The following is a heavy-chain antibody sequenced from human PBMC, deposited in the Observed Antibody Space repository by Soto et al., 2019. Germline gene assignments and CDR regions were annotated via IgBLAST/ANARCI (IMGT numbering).Heavy chain of an antibody. D-gene: IGHD6-19*01. CDR2: ISSSSSYI. J-gene: IGHJ3*02. CDR1: GFTFSSYS. CDR3: ARDWRGSGWYFAFDI. V-gene: IGHV3-21*01. Sequence: PGGSLRLSCAASGFTFSSYSMNWVRQAPGKGLEWVSSISSSSSYIYYADSVKGRFTISRDNAKNSLYLQMNSLRAEDTAVYYCARDWRGSGWYFAFDIWGQGTMVTVSS.